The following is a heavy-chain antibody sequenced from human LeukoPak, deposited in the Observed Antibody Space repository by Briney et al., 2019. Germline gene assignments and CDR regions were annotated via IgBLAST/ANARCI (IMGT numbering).Heavy chain of an antibody. CDR1: GFTFSRDG. D-gene: IGHD6-13*01. V-gene: IGHV3-30*04. Sequence: GGSLRLSCAASGFTFSRDGMHWVRQAPGKGLEWVTAISHDGSNKYYADSVKGRFTISRDNSKNTLYVQMNSLRAEDTAVYYCAKEGYSRGYYSYYYMDVWGKGTTVTVSS. CDR2: ISHDGSNK. J-gene: IGHJ6*03. CDR3: AKEGYSRGYYSYYYMDV.